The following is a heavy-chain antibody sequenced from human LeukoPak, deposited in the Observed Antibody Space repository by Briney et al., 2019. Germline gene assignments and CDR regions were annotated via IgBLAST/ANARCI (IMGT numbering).Heavy chain of an antibody. D-gene: IGHD6-19*01. Sequence: PGGSLRLSCAASGFSFSDAWMSWVRQAPGKGLEGVGLIKSKSDGGTTDYVAPVEGRFTISTDDSKNTLYLQMNSLKTEDTAVYYCTSYSGWYINYWGQGTLVTVSS. CDR3: TSYSGWYINY. CDR1: GFSFSDAW. V-gene: IGHV3-15*01. CDR2: IKSKSDGGTT. J-gene: IGHJ4*02.